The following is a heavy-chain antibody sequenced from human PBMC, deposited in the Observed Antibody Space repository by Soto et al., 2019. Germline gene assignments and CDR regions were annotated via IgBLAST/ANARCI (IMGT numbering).Heavy chain of an antibody. CDR2: INAGNGNT. CDR1: GFSFIDYS. CDR3: ARSAKKTWLPDF. V-gene: IGHV1-3*01. Sequence: ASVNVSCKASGFSFIDYSILWVRQAPGQSLEWLGLINAGNGNTKYSHKFQDRVTITSDTSATTTYMELRSLRSEETAVFYCARSAKKTWLPDFWGEGTLFPVS. D-gene: IGHD5-12*01. J-gene: IGHJ4*02.